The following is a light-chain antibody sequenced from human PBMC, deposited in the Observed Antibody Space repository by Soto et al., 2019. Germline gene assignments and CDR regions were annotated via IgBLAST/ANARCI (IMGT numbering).Light chain of an antibody. CDR2: GAS. V-gene: IGKV3-15*01. CDR3: QQYNSWPLT. Sequence: EIVMTQSPASLSVSPGERATLSCRASQTVSSNLAWYQQKPGQAPRLLIYGASTRATGVPAGFSGSGSGTEFTLTISSLQSGDCAVYFCQQYNSWPLTFGQGTKVGIK. J-gene: IGKJ1*01. CDR1: QTVSSN.